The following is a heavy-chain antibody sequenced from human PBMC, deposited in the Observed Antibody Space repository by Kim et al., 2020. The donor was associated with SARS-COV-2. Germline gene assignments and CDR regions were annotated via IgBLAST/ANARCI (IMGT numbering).Heavy chain of an antibody. Sequence: GGSLRLSCAASGFTFSSYGMHWVRKAPSKGLEWVAVIWYDGSNKYYADFVKGRFTISTDNSKNTLYLQMNSPRAADTAVYYCARDQASIAVAGTCLDYWGLGTLVSVSS. J-gene: IGHJ4*02. D-gene: IGHD6-19*01. CDR2: IWYDGSNK. CDR1: GFTFSSYG. CDR3: ARDQASIAVAGTCLDY. V-gene: IGHV3-33*08.